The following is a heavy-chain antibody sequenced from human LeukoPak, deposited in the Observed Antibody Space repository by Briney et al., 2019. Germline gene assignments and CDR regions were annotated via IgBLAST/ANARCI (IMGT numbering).Heavy chain of an antibody. Sequence: RASVKVSCKASGYTFTSYYMHWVRQAPGQGLEWMGIINPSGGSTSYAQKFQGRVTMTRDTSTSTVYMELSSLRSEDTAVYYCARDRDTYYDILTGYSSYYFDYWGQGTLVTVSS. D-gene: IGHD3-9*01. CDR3: ARDRDTYYDILTGYSSYYFDY. V-gene: IGHV1-46*01. CDR1: GYTFTSYY. CDR2: INPSGGST. J-gene: IGHJ4*02.